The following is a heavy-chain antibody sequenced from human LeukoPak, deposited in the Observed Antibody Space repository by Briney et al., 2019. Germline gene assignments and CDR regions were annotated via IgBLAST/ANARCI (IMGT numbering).Heavy chain of an antibody. V-gene: IGHV4-31*03. CDR3: ASLSSSWYYFDY. D-gene: IGHD6-13*01. CDR1: GGSISSGGYY. Sequence: PSQTLSLTCTVSGGSISSGGYYWSWIRQHPGKGLEWIGYIYYSGSTYYNPSLKSRVTISVDTSKNQFSLKLSSVTAADTAVYYCASLSSSWYYFDYWGQGTLVTVSP. J-gene: IGHJ4*02. CDR2: IYYSGST.